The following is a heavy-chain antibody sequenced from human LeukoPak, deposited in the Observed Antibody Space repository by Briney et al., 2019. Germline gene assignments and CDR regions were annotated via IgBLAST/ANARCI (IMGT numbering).Heavy chain of an antibody. V-gene: IGHV1-69*04. Sequence: ASVKVSCKDSGGTLKRHIINWVRQAPGQGLEWMGRIIPILGIANYAQKFQGRVTITADKSTSTAYMELSSLRSEDTAVYYCARDQGHIVVVVAAYFDYWGQGTLVTVSS. CDR3: ARDQGHIVVVVAAYFDY. D-gene: IGHD2-15*01. J-gene: IGHJ4*02. CDR2: IIPILGIA. CDR1: GGTLKRHI.